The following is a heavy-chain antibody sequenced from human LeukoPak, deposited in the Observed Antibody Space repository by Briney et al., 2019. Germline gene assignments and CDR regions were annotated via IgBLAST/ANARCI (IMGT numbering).Heavy chain of an antibody. CDR1: GGSFSGYY. CDR3: ARLVKGYYDSSGYYRVYYFDY. Sequence: SETLSLTCAVYGGSFSGYYWSWIRQPPGKRLEWIGEINHSGSTNYNPSLKSRVTISVDTSKNHFSLKLSSVTAADTAVYYCARLVKGYYDSSGYYRVYYFDYWGQGTLVTVSS. J-gene: IGHJ4*02. D-gene: IGHD3-22*01. CDR2: INHSGST. V-gene: IGHV4-34*01.